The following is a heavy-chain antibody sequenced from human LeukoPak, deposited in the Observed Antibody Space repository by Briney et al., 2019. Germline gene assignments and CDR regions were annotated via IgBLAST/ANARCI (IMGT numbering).Heavy chain of an antibody. J-gene: IGHJ3*02. CDR1: GFTFDDYA. Sequence: GGSLRLSCAASGFTFDDYAMHWVRQAPGKGLEWVSGISWNSGSIGYADSVKGRFTISRDNAKNSLYLQMNSLRAEDTAVYYCARDPARQNAFDIWGQGTMVTVSS. CDR3: ARDPARQNAFDI. V-gene: IGHV3-9*01. CDR2: ISWNSGSI.